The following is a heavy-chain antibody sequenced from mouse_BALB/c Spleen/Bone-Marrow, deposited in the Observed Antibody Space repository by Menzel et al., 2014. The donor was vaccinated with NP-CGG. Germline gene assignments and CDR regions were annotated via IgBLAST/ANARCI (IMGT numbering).Heavy chain of an antibody. CDR3: ARVPLFRYGSSYGMDY. CDR2: IWAGGST. Sequence: QVQLQQSGPGLVAPSQSLSITCTVSGFSLTSYGVHWVRQPPGKGLEWLGVIWAGGSTNYNSALMSRLSISKDNSKSQVFLKMNSLQTDDIAMYYCARVPLFRYGSSYGMDYWGQGTSVTVSS. D-gene: IGHD1-1*01. CDR1: GFSLTSYG. V-gene: IGHV2-9*02. J-gene: IGHJ4*01.